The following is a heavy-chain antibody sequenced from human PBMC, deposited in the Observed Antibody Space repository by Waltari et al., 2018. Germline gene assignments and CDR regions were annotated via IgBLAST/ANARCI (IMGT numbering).Heavy chain of an antibody. D-gene: IGHD3-10*01. CDR3: ARSYGSGSYWLDDLDI. CDR2: LYYSGSA. Sequence: QVQLQDAGPGLVKPSQTLSLTCTVSGDSIGSGEYFWSWIRQPPGKGLEWIGYLYYSGSAYYTPSLTSLVTRSGDTSKNEFSLKLSSVTAADTAVYYCARSYGSGSYWLDDLDIWGQGTVVTVSS. CDR1: GDSIGSGEYF. V-gene: IGHV4-30-4*08. J-gene: IGHJ3*02.